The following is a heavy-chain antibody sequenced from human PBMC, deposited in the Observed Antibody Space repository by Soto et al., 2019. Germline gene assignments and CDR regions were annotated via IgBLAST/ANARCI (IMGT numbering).Heavy chain of an antibody. CDR3: ARDAVVTILLWFGGYFDY. D-gene: IGHD3-10*01. Sequence: GGSLRLSCAASGFTFRSYAMHWVRQAPGKGLEWVAVISYDGSNKYYADSVKGRFTISRDNSKNTLYLQMNSLRAEDTAVYYCARDAVVTILLWFGGYFDYWGQGTLVTVSS. CDR2: ISYDGSNK. V-gene: IGHV3-30-3*01. CDR1: GFTFRSYA. J-gene: IGHJ4*02.